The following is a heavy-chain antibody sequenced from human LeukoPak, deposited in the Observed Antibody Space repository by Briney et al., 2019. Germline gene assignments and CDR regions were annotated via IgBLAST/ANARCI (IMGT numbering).Heavy chain of an antibody. CDR2: IYSGDST. V-gene: IGHV3-66*01. CDR3: ARDSSGRGFDY. Sequence: GGSLRLSCAASGFTVSSNYMSWVRQAPGRGLEWVSVIYSGDSTYYADSVKGRFTISRDNSKNTLYLQMNSLRAEDTAVYYCARDSSGRGFDYWGQGTLVTVSS. D-gene: IGHD6-19*01. J-gene: IGHJ4*02. CDR1: GFTVSSNY.